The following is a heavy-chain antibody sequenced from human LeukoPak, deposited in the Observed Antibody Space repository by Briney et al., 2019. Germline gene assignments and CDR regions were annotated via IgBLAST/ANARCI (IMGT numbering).Heavy chain of an antibody. Sequence: PGGSLGLSCTASGFTFSTYSMTWVRQAPGKGLEWVSSISDSSTYIYYTDSVKGRFTISRDNAKNSLYLQMNSLRADDAAVYYCAREPTSMGSDYWGQGTLVTVSS. D-gene: IGHD5-18*01. V-gene: IGHV3-21*01. CDR1: GFTFSTYS. CDR2: ISDSSTYI. CDR3: AREPTSMGSDY. J-gene: IGHJ4*02.